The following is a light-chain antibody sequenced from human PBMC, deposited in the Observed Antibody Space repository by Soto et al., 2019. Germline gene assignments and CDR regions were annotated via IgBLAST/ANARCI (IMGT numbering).Light chain of an antibody. CDR1: QSISSW. CDR3: QQYNNYSPR. J-gene: IGKJ1*01. Sequence: IQMTQSPSTLSASVGDRVTITCRASQSISSWLAWYQQKPGKGPKLLNYDASSLESGVPSRFSGSGSGTKYTHTISSLQPDDFTTYYCQQYNNYSPRFGQGTKVDSK. V-gene: IGKV1-5*01. CDR2: DAS.